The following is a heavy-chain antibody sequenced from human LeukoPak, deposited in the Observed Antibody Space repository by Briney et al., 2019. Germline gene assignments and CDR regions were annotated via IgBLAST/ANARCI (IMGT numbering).Heavy chain of an antibody. V-gene: IGHV1-18*01. J-gene: IGHJ4*02. Sequence: ASVKVSCKASGYTFTTYGLSWVRQAPGQGLEWQGWISTYDDNIKYAQSLQGRLTLTIDTSTSTAYMELRSLTSDDTAVYYCARETHSNILTGTDYWGPGTLVTVSS. CDR2: ISTYDDNI. CDR1: GYTFTTYG. D-gene: IGHD3-9*01. CDR3: ARETHSNILTGTDY.